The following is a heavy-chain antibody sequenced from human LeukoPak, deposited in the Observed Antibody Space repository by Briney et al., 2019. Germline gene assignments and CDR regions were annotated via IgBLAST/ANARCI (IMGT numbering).Heavy chain of an antibody. Sequence: GSLRLSCTVSGFTVSSNSMSWIRQPPGKGLEWIGHIYYSGYTSYNPSLKSRVTISIDTSKNQFSLKLSSVTAADTAVYYCARGSSSWLPYYMDVWGKGTTVTVSS. CDR1: GFTVSSNS. D-gene: IGHD6-13*01. CDR2: IYYSGYT. CDR3: ARGSSSWLPYYMDV. J-gene: IGHJ6*03. V-gene: IGHV4-59*02.